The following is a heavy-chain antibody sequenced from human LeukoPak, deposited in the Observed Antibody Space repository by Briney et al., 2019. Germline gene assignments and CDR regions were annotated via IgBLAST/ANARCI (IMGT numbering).Heavy chain of an antibody. CDR3: ARPRMVYDYGMDV. Sequence: ASVKVSRKASGYTFTSYDINWVRQATGQGLEWMGCINPNSGNTGYAQKFQGRVTMTRNTYISTAYMELSSLRSEDTDVYYCARPRMVYDYGMDVWGQGATVTVSS. V-gene: IGHV1-8*01. CDR1: GYTFTSYD. D-gene: IGHD3-10*01. CDR2: INPNSGNT. J-gene: IGHJ6*02.